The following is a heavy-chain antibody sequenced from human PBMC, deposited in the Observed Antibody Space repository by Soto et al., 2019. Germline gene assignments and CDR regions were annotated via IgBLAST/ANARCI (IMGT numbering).Heavy chain of an antibody. CDR2: ISSSSNNM. CDR1: GVTFSGYS. J-gene: IGHJ4*02. D-gene: IGHD1-1*01. V-gene: IGHV3-21*01. Sequence: GGSLRLSCAGSGVTFSGYSMNWVRQAPGKGLEWVSSISSSSNNMYYADSVKGRFTMSRDNAKNSLYLQMNSLRVNDTAVYYCARDLASATGTFDYWGQGTLVTVSS. CDR3: ARDLASATGTFDY.